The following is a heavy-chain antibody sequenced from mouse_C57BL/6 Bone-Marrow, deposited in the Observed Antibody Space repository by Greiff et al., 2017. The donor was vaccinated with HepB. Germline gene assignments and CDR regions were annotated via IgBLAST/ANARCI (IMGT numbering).Heavy chain of an antibody. J-gene: IGHJ4*01. CDR1: GYTFTSYG. CDR3: ARSCYWAMDY. Sequence: QVQLQQSGAELARPGASVKLSCKASGYTFTSYGISWVKQRTGQGLEWIGEIYPRSGNTYYNEKLKGKATLTADKSSSTAYMELRSLTSEDSAVYFCARSCYWAMDYWGQGTSVTVSS. CDR2: IYPRSGNT. D-gene: IGHD1-1*01. V-gene: IGHV1-81*01.